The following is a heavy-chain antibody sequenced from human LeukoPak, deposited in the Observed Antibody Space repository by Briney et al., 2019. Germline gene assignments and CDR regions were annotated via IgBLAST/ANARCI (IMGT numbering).Heavy chain of an antibody. Sequence: GGSLRLSCAASGFTFSYYSMNWVRQGPGKGLEWVAALWYDGSNTHYADSVKGRFTISRDNSKNTLYLQMNSLRAEDTAVYYCARDGNDFWSGSSTGYYFDYWGQGTLVTVSS. CDR2: LWYDGSNT. CDR1: GFTFSYYS. J-gene: IGHJ4*02. CDR3: ARDGNDFWSGSSTGYYFDY. D-gene: IGHD3-3*01. V-gene: IGHV3-33*08.